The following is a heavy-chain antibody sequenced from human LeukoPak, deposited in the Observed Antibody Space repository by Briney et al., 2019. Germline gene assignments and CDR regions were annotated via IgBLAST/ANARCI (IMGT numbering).Heavy chain of an antibody. V-gene: IGHV4-39*07. CDR2: MYYSSGNT. Sequence: SETLSLTCTVSGGSISSSTYYWGWIRQPPGKGLEWIGSMYYSSGNTYYNPSLKSRVTISVDTSKNQFSLKLSSVTAADTAVYYCARGRGEGRGIAMVRGVRAPSYNWFDHWGHGTQVTVSS. J-gene: IGHJ5*02. CDR1: GGSISSSTYY. D-gene: IGHD3-10*01. CDR3: ARGRGEGRGIAMVRGVRAPSYNWFDH.